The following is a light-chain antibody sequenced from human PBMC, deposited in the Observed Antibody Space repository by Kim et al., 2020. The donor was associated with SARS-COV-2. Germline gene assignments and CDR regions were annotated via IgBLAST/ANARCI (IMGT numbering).Light chain of an antibody. CDR3: QQSGSSPLIT. J-gene: IGKJ5*01. CDR1: QSVSSSY. CDR2: GAS. V-gene: IGKV3-20*01. Sequence: IVLTQSPGTLFLSPGEGATLSCRASQSVSSSYLAWYQQKPGQAPRLLIYGASSRATGIPDRFSGSGSGTDFTLTISRLEPEDFAVYYCQQSGSSPLITFGQGTRLEIK.